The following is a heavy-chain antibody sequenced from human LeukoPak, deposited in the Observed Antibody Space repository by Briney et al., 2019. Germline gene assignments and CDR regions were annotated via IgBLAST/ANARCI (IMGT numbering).Heavy chain of an antibody. V-gene: IGHV4-4*07. CDR3: ARAYCSSTSCYRAGDYYYYYMDV. Sequence: SETLSLTCTVSGGSISSYYWSWIRQPAGKGLEWIGRIYTSGSTNYNPSLKSRVTISVDKSKNQFSLKLSSVTAADTAVYYCARAYCSSTSCYRAGDYYYYYMDVCDKGTTVTVSS. D-gene: IGHD2-2*01. CDR1: GGSISSYY. CDR2: IYTSGST. J-gene: IGHJ6*03.